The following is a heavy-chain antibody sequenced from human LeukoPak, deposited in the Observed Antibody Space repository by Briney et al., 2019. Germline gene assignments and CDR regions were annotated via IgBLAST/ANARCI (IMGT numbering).Heavy chain of an antibody. V-gene: IGHV1-2*02. D-gene: IGHD3-22*01. J-gene: IGHJ6*03. Sequence: GASVNVSCKDSVYTFTDYYMHWLRQAPGPGLEWTGWINPNSGDTNYTQKFQGRVTMTRETSISTAYMELSRLRSDDTAMYYCARAGSSGYSYYYYMDVWGKGTTVTVSS. CDR1: VYTFTDYY. CDR3: ARAGSSGYSYYYYMDV. CDR2: INPNSGDT.